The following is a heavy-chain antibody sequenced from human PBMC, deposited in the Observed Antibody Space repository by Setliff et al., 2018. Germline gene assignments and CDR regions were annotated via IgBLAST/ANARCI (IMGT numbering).Heavy chain of an antibody. Sequence: GGSLRLSCAASGFTFRSFAMHWVRQAPGKGLEWVAFIRHDESDIYYTNSVKGRFTVSRDNSKTTLYLQMNILRPEDTALYYCVRDSSADYYDNDYFKYWGQGALVTVSS. CDR1: GFTFRSFA. CDR2: IRHDESDI. CDR3: VRDSSADYYDNDYFKY. D-gene: IGHD2-21*02. V-gene: IGHV3-30*02. J-gene: IGHJ1*01.